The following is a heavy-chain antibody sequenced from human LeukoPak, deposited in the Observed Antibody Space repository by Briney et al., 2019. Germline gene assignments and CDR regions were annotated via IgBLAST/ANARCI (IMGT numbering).Heavy chain of an antibody. J-gene: IGHJ3*02. CDR1: GYTFTIYG. CDR2: ISAYNGKT. CDR3: ARDWELPGPFDI. Sequence: GASVKVSCTASGYTFTIYGISWVRQAPGHGLEWMGWISAYNGKTNYAQKLQGRVTMTTDTSTSTAYMGLRSLRSDDTAVYYCARDWELPGPFDIWGQGTMVTVSS. V-gene: IGHV1-18*01. D-gene: IGHD1-26*01.